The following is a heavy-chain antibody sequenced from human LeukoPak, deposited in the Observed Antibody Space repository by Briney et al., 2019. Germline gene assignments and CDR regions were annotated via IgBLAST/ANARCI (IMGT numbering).Heavy chain of an antibody. J-gene: IGHJ4*02. CDR1: GGSVSSGSYY. D-gene: IGHD3-22*01. V-gene: IGHV4-61*01. CDR2: IYYSGST. CDR3: ARADLDSSGYYYSTNYYFDY. Sequence: KPSETLSLTCTASGGSVSSGSYYWSWIRQPPGKGLEWIGYIYYSGSTNYNPSLKSRVTISVDTSKNQFSLKLSSVTAADTAVYYCARADLDSSGYYYSTNYYFDYWGQGTLVTVSS.